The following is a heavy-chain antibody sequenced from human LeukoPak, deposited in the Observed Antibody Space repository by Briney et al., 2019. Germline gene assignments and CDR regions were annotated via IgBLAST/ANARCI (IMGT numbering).Heavy chain of an antibody. CDR3: AADGEYAFQV. V-gene: IGHV3-74*01. CDR1: GLSFHNTW. Sequence: GGSLRLSCAASGLSFHNTWMHWIREAPGKGLVWVSRIISDGITTTYADSVKGRFTISRDNAKNTMYLQMNSLRAEDTAVYYCAADGEYAFQVWGQGTMVTVSS. J-gene: IGHJ3*01. D-gene: IGHD2/OR15-2a*01. CDR2: IISDGITT.